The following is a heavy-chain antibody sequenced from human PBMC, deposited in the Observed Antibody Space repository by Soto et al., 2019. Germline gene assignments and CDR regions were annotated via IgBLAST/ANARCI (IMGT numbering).Heavy chain of an antibody. CDR3: ARDLLYSTRSTVRFDI. CDR1: GYTFTNYG. Sequence: VQLVQSGVEVKKPGASVKVSCKASGYTFTNYGISWERQAPGQGLEWMGWINTYNGNTNYAQKVQGRVTMTTETSTSTAYMELRSLRSDDTAVYYCARDLLYSTRSTVRFDIWGQGTMLTVSS. V-gene: IGHV1-18*01. CDR2: INTYNGNT. D-gene: IGHD6-13*01. J-gene: IGHJ3*02.